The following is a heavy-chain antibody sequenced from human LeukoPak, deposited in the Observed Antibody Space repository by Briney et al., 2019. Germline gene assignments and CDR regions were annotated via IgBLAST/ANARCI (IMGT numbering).Heavy chain of an antibody. D-gene: IGHD2-15*01. CDR1: GFSFSTYT. J-gene: IGHJ5*02. V-gene: IGHV3-21*01. CDR3: ASTPAGWFDP. CDR2: ITSSSSFI. Sequence: GGSLRLSCAASGFSFSTYTMNWVRLAPGKGLEWVSSITSSSSFIYYADSVKGRFTISRDNAKNSLYLQMNSLRAEDTAVYYCASTPAGWFDPWGQGSLVTVSS.